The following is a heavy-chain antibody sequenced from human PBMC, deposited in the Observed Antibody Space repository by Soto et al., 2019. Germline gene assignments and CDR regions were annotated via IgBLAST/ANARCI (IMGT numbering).Heavy chain of an antibody. V-gene: IGHV3-7*01. J-gene: IGHJ6*03. D-gene: IGHD4-17*01. CDR3: ARLMGTMTTWPRRPYYYMDV. Sequence: GGSLRLSCRASGFTFSTYWMSWVRQAPGKGLECVANIKHDGSEKNYVDSVKGRFTISRDNAKNSLYLQVSSLRAEDMAVYYCARLMGTMTTWPRRPYYYMDVWGKGTTVTVSS. CDR1: GFTFSTYW. CDR2: IKHDGSEK.